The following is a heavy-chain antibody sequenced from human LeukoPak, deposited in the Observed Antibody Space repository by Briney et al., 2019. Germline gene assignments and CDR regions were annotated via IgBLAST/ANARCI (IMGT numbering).Heavy chain of an antibody. CDR3: ARGPLAFRRVAGIFS. CDR1: GGSFNGYS. V-gene: IGHV4-34*01. D-gene: IGHD6-19*01. Sequence: SETLSLTCAVSGGSFNGYSYTWIRQPPGKGLEWIGEIIHSGGTSCNPSLKSRLTIPVDTSRKQFSLKLTSVTAADTALYFCARGPLAFRRVAGIFSWGRGTQVTVS. J-gene: IGHJ5*02. CDR2: IIHSGGT.